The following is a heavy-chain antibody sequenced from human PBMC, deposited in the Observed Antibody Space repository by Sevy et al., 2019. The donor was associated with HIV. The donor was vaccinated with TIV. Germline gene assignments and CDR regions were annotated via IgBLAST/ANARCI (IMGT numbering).Heavy chain of an antibody. CDR1: GFTFSDYY. CDR3: ARGRGYCSSTSCSHSYYYGMDV. D-gene: IGHD2-2*01. CDR2: ISSSGSTI. J-gene: IGHJ6*02. V-gene: IGHV3-11*01. Sequence: WGSLRLSCAASGFTFSDYYMSWIRQAPGKGLEWVSYISSSGSTIYYADSVKGRFTISRDNAKNSLYLQMNSLRAEDTAVYYCARGRGYCSSTSCSHSYYYGMDVWGQGTTVTVSS.